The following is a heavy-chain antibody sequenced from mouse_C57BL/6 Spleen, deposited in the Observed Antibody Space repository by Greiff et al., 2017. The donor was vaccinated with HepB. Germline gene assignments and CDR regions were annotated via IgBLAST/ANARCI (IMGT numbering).Heavy chain of an antibody. CDR1: GFSLTSYG. D-gene: IGHD2-1*01. V-gene: IGHV2-5*01. J-gene: IGHJ1*03. Sequence: QVQLKDSGPGLVQPSQSLSITCTVSGFSLTSYGVHWVRQSPGKGLEWLGVIWRGGSTDYNAAFMSRLSITKDNSKSQGFFKMNSLQADDTAIYYCAKNWIYYGNYEGYFDVWGTGTTVTVSS. CDR3: AKNWIYYGNYEGYFDV. CDR2: IWRGGST.